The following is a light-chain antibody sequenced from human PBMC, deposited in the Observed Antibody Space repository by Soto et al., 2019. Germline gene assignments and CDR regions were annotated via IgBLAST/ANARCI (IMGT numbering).Light chain of an antibody. J-gene: IGKJ1*01. CDR2: GAS. CDR1: QSFSSSY. Sequence: EIVLTQSPGTLSLSPGERATLSCRASQSFSSSYLAWYQQKPGQAPRLLMYGASSRATGIPDRFSGSGSGTDFTLTISRLEPEDFVVYYCHQYSGSPWTFGQGTKVDIK. CDR3: HQYSGSPWT. V-gene: IGKV3-20*01.